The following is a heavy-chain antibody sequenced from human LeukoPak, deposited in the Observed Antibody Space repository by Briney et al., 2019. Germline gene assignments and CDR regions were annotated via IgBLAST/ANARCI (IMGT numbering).Heavy chain of an antibody. CDR1: GYTFTGYY. V-gene: IGHV1-46*01. D-gene: IGHD2-2*01. J-gene: IGHJ5*02. CDR2: INPSGGST. Sequence: GASVKVSCKASGYTFTGYYMHWVRQAPGQGLEWMGIINPSGGSTSYAQKFQGRVTMTRDTSTSTVYMELSSLRSEDTAVYYCARGCSSTSCYLPSWFDPWGQGTLVTVSS. CDR3: ARGCSSTSCYLPSWFDP.